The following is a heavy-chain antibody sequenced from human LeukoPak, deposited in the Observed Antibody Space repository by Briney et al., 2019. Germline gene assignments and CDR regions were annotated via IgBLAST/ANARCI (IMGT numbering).Heavy chain of an antibody. V-gene: IGHV4-59*08. CDR2: IYYSGST. J-gene: IGHJ6*02. CDR1: GGSISSYY. CDR3: ARHEGAEKKAYYDFWRVPGYYYYGMDV. Sequence: PSQTLSLTCTVSGGSISSYYWSWIRQPPGKGLEWIGYIYYSGSTNYNPSLKSRVTISVDTSKNQFSLKLSSVTAADTAVYYCARHEGAEKKAYYDFWRVPGYYYYGMDVWGQGTTVTVSS. D-gene: IGHD3-3*01.